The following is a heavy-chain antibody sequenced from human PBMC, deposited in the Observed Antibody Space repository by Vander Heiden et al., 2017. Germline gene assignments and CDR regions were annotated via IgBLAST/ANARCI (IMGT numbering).Heavy chain of an antibody. CDR1: GGSISSGDYS. V-gene: IGHV4-30-4*01. CDR2: IYYSGST. Sequence: QVQLQESGPGLVKPSQTLSLTCTVSGGSISSGDYSWSWIRQPPGKGREWIGYIYYSGSTYYNPSLKSRVTISVDTSKNQFSLKLSSVTAADTAVYYCARDSVYCSGGSCYGENWFDPWGQGTLVTVSS. CDR3: ARDSVYCSGGSCYGENWFDP. D-gene: IGHD2-15*01. J-gene: IGHJ5*02.